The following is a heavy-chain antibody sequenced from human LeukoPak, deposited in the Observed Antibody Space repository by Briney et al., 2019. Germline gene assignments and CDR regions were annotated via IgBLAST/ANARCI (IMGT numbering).Heavy chain of an antibody. CDR1: GGTFSSYA. CDR3: ARDPRWFGSSGWSNFDY. V-gene: IGHV1-69*06. D-gene: IGHD6-19*01. CDR2: IIPIFGTA. Sequence: GASVKVSCKASGGTFSSYAISWVRQAPGQGLEWMGGIIPIFGTANYAQKFQGRVTITADKSTSTAYMELSSLRSEDTAVYYCARDPRWFGSSGWSNFDYWGQGTLVTVSS. J-gene: IGHJ4*02.